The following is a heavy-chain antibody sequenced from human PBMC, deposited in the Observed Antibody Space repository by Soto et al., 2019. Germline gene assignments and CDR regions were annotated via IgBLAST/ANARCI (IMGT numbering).Heavy chain of an antibody. Sequence: QVQLVESGGGVVQPGRSLRLSCAASGFTFSSYGMHWVRQAPGKGLEWVAVIWYDGSNKYYADSVKGRFTISRDNSKNTLYLQMNSLRAEDTAVYYCARDPRGSGIANLDYWGQGTLVTVSS. CDR3: ARDPRGSGIANLDY. CDR1: GFTFSSYG. J-gene: IGHJ4*02. V-gene: IGHV3-33*01. D-gene: IGHD3-10*01. CDR2: IWYDGSNK.